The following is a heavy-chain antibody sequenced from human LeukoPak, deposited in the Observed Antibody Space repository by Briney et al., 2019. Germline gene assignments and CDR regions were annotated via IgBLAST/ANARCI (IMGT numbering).Heavy chain of an antibody. CDR2: IYYGGSA. CDR3: ARVGSSNGSGREC. D-gene: IGHD3-10*01. CDR1: GDSISSGDYY. Sequence: SETLSLTCTVSGDSISSGDYYWSWIRQSPGKGLEWIGYIYYGGSAYYNPSLKSRVTISIDTSKNQFSLKLSSVTAADTAVYYCARVGSSNGSGRECWGRGTLVTVSS. J-gene: IGHJ4*02. V-gene: IGHV4-30-4*01.